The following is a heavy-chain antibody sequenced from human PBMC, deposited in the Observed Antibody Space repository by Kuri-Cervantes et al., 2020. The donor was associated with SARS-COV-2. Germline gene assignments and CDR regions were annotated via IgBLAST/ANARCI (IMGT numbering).Heavy chain of an antibody. CDR2: IIHTGTT. Sequence: GSLRLSCAVSGGSISSNDRWNWVRQPPGKGLEWMGEIIHTGTTTYTPSLKSRGTISVDKSKTQFSLKLTSVTAADTAVYYCARGRRDDFWSGYYNPLDYWGQGTLVTVSS. CDR1: GGSISSNDR. D-gene: IGHD3-3*01. V-gene: IGHV4-4*02. J-gene: IGHJ4*02. CDR3: ARGRRDDFWSGYYNPLDY.